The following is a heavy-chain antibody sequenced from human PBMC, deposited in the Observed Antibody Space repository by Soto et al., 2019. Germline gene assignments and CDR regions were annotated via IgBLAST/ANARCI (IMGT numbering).Heavy chain of an antibody. Sequence: PGGSLRLSCEASGFTFSSHWMYWVRQAPGKGLVWVSRINNDGSITDFADSVKGRFTISRDNARNTLYLQMNSLRAEDTAVYYCASRAVAGTIAIFDYWGQGTLVTVSS. V-gene: IGHV3-74*01. CDR2: INNDGSIT. CDR1: GFTFSSHW. D-gene: IGHD6-19*01. J-gene: IGHJ4*02. CDR3: ASRAVAGTIAIFDY.